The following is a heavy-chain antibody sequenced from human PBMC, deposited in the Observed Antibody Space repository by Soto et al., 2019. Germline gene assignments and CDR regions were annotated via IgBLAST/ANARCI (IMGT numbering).Heavy chain of an antibody. CDR3: ARGPGSWYYYYMDV. CDR1: GYTFTSYD. Sequence: QVQLVQSGAEVKKPGASVKVSCKASGYTFTSYDINWVRQATGQGLEWMGWMNPNSGNRGYAQKFQGRVTMTGNTSIRTAYMELSSLRSEDTAVYYCARGPGSWYYYYMDVWGKGTTVTVSS. CDR2: MNPNSGNR. D-gene: IGHD6-13*01. V-gene: IGHV1-8*01. J-gene: IGHJ6*03.